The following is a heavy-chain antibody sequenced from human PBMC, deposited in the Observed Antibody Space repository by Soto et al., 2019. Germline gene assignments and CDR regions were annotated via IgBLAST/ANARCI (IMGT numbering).Heavy chain of an antibody. J-gene: IGHJ6*02. Sequence: SETLSLTCVVSGGPVSGDDLYGSGIRHLPGKGLEWIANVYHTGTTYYNPSLKSRVSMSVDTSQNQFSLILASVTAADTAVYYCARALVTDYNSRDYHYYFAMDVWGQATSVT. CDR3: ARALVTDYNSRDYHYYFAMDV. V-gene: IGHV4-31*02. CDR2: VYHTGTT. D-gene: IGHD3-22*01. CDR1: GGPVSGDDLY.